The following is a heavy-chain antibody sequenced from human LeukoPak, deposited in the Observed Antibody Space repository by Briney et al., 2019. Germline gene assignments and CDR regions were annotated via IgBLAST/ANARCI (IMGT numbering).Heavy chain of an antibody. D-gene: IGHD2-2*02. J-gene: IGHJ4*02. Sequence: GGSLRLSCAASGFTFSSYAMSWVRQAPGKGLEWVSVIYSGSSTYYADSVKGRFTISRDNSKNTLYLQMNSLSAEDTAVYYCARDNYCSSTSCYNFDYWGQGTLVTVSS. CDR3: ARDNYCSSTSCYNFDY. CDR2: IYSGSST. CDR1: GFTFSSYA. V-gene: IGHV3-23*03.